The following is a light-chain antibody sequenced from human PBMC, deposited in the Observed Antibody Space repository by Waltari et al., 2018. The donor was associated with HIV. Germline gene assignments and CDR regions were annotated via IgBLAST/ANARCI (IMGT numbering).Light chain of an antibody. Sequence: QSVLTQPPSASGTPGQRVTISCSGSISNIGSHTVNWYQQLPGTAPKLLIYTTNQLPSGVPDRFAGSKSGASASLAISGLQSDDEADYYCATWDDSLNGPVFGGGTKLTVL. V-gene: IGLV1-44*01. CDR1: ISNIGSHT. CDR3: ATWDDSLNGPV. CDR2: TTN. J-gene: IGLJ3*02.